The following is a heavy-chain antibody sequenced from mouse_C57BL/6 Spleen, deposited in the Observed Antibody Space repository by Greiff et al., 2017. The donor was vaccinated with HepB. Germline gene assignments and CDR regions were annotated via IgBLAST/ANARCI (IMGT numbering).Heavy chain of an antibody. CDR1: GYTFTDYY. D-gene: IGHD1-1*01. CDR2: INPNNGGT. Sequence: EVQLQQSGPELVKPGASVKISCKASGYTFTDYYMNWVKQSHGKSLEWIGDINPNNGGTSYNQKFKGKATLTVDKSSSTAYMELRSLTSEDSAVYYCARGAYYGSSYEWYFDVWGTGTTVTVSS. J-gene: IGHJ1*03. V-gene: IGHV1-26*01. CDR3: ARGAYYGSSYEWYFDV.